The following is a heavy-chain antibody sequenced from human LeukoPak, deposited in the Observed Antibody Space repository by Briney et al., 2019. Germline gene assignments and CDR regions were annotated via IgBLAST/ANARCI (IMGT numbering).Heavy chain of an antibody. J-gene: IGHJ4*02. D-gene: IGHD5-12*01. CDR3: TTEPSGYSGYDPGGFDY. V-gene: IGHV3-15*01. Sequence: GGSLRLSCAASGFTFSSYAMSWVRQAPGKGLEWVGRIKSKTDGGTTDYAAPVKGRFTISRDDSKNTLYLQMNSLKTEDTAVYYCTTEPSGYSGYDPGGFDYWGQGTLVTVSS. CDR1: GFTFSSYA. CDR2: IKSKTDGGTT.